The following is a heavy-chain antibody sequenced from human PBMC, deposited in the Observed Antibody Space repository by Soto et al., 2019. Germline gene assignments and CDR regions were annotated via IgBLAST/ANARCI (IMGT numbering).Heavy chain of an antibody. J-gene: IGHJ5*02. CDR3: ARELYCSSTSCYNWFDP. CDR2: IIPIFGTA. CDR1: GGTFSSYA. Sequence: ASVKVSCKASGGTFSSYAISWVRQAPGQGLEWMGGIIPIFGTANYAQKFQGRVTITADESTCTAYMELSSLRSEDTAVYYCARELYCSSTSCYNWFDPWGQGTLVTVSS. V-gene: IGHV1-69*13. D-gene: IGHD2-2*01.